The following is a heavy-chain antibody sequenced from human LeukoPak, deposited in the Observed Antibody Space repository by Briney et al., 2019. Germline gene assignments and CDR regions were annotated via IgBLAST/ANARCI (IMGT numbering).Heavy chain of an antibody. Sequence: GGSLRLSCAASGFTFSSYEMNWVRQAPGKGLEWVSYISSSGSTIYYADSVKGRFTISRDNAKNSLYLQMNSLRAEDTADYYCARDGGQLWRSSYYGMDVWGQGTTVTVSS. CDR2: ISSSGSTI. CDR1: GFTFSSYE. J-gene: IGHJ6*02. CDR3: ARDGGQLWRSSYYGMDV. V-gene: IGHV3-48*03. D-gene: IGHD5-18*01.